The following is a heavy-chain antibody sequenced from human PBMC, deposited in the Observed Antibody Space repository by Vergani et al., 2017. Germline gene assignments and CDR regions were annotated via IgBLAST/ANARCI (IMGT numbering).Heavy chain of an antibody. CDR2: IIPIFGTE. J-gene: IGHJ4*02. D-gene: IGHD2-15*01. V-gene: IGHV1-69*01. CDR3: ARQPPPGYCLGGSCYLDN. CDR1: GGIFGRYA. Sequence: QVQLVQSGAEVKKPGSSVKVSCKASGGIFGRYAISWVRQAPGQGLEWMGGIIPIFGTENYAQKCQGRVTLSADEPTSTAYMELSRLRSEDTAVYYCARQPPPGYCLGGSCYLDNWGQGTLVTVSS.